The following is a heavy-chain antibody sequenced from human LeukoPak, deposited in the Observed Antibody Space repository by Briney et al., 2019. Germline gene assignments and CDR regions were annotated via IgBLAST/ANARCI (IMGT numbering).Heavy chain of an antibody. D-gene: IGHD5-18*01. Sequence: GASVKASCRPSGYTFTTYGITWVRQAPGHGLEWMGWISTYNGNTNYAQKLQGRVTMTTDTSTSTAYMELRSLRSDDTAMYYCARDRMDTGTYFDYWGQGTLVTVSS. J-gene: IGHJ4*02. CDR2: ISTYNGNT. V-gene: IGHV1-18*01. CDR3: ARDRMDTGTYFDY. CDR1: GYTFTTYG.